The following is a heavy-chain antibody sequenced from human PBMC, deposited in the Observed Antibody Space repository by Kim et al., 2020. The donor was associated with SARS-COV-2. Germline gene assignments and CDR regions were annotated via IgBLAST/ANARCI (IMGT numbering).Heavy chain of an antibody. CDR2: IYYSGST. J-gene: IGHJ6*02. Sequence: SETLSLTCTVSGGSISSYYWSWIRQPPGKGLEWIGYIYYSGSTNYNPSLKSRVTISVDTSKNQFSLKLSSVTAADTAVYYCARRGYSSGWDYYYYGMDVWGQGTTVTVSS. CDR1: GGSISSYY. D-gene: IGHD6-19*01. V-gene: IGHV4-59*13. CDR3: ARRGYSSGWDYYYYGMDV.